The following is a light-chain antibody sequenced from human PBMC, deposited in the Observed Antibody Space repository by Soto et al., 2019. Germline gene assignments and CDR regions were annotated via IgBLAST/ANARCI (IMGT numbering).Light chain of an antibody. J-gene: IGKJ1*01. CDR1: QSLNSL. Sequence: DVQVTQSPSTLSVSVGDRVTITCRASQSLNSLLAWYQQKPGRAPKLLIYDASTLESGVPSRFSGSGSGTEFTLTISSLQTDDFATYYCQQYNSYSSWTFGQGTKV. CDR3: QQYNSYSSWT. V-gene: IGKV1-5*01. CDR2: DAS.